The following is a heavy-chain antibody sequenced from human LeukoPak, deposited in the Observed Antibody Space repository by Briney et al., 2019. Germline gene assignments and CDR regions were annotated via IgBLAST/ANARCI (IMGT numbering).Heavy chain of an antibody. Sequence: GGSLRLSCAASGFTFSSYATSWVRQAPGKGLEWVSAISGSGGSTYYADYVKGRFTISRDNSKNTLYLQMSSLRAEDTAVYYCAKSLRQWLARYYYYGMDVWGQGTTVTVSS. V-gene: IGHV3-23*01. CDR1: GFTFSSYA. CDR2: ISGSGGST. J-gene: IGHJ6*02. CDR3: AKSLRQWLARYYYYGMDV. D-gene: IGHD6-19*01.